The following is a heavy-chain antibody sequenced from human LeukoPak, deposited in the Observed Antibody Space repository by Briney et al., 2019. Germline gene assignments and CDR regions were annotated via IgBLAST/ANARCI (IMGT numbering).Heavy chain of an antibody. CDR3: ARHVGPSYGSGSYDIDY. CDR2: IYPGDSDT. CDR1: GYSFTSYW. D-gene: IGHD3-10*01. J-gene: IGHJ4*02. Sequence: GESLKISRKGSGYSFTSYWIGWVRQMPGKGLEWMGIIYPGDSDTRYSPSFQGQVTISADKSISTAYLQWSSLKASDTAMYYCARHVGPSYGSGSYDIDYWGQGTLVTVSS. V-gene: IGHV5-51*01.